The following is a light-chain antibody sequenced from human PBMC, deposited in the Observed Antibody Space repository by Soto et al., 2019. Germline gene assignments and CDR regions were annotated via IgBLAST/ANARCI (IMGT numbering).Light chain of an antibody. CDR2: LGS. CDR3: MQALQTPT. J-gene: IGKJ1*01. Sequence: EIVMTQSPLSLPVTPGDPASISCRSSQSLLHSNGYNYLDWYLQKPGQSPQPLIYLGSNRASGVPDRFSGSGSGTDFTLKISRVEAEDVGVYYCMQALQTPTFGQGTKVDIK. CDR1: QSLLHSNGYNY. V-gene: IGKV2-28*01.